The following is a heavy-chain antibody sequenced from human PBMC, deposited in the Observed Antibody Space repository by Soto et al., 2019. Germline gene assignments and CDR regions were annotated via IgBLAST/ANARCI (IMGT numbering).Heavy chain of an antibody. CDR3: ARGSGYSSASFDY. V-gene: IGHV3-23*01. CDR2: ISGSGDDT. Sequence: PWGSLRLSCVASGFTFSNFAMAWVRQAPGEGLEWVSAISGSGDDTFYADSVKGRFTVSRDNAKNTLYLRMNSLRAEDTAVYYCARGSGYSSASFDYWGQGTLVTVSS. CDR1: GFTFSNFA. D-gene: IGHD5-18*01. J-gene: IGHJ4*02.